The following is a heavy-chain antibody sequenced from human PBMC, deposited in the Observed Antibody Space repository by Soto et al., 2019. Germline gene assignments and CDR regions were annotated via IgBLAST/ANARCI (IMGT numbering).Heavy chain of an antibody. CDR1: GFTFSSYG. V-gene: IGHV3-30*18. CDR2: ISYDGSNK. J-gene: IGHJ4*02. CDR3: AKESCSSTRWYAGRGNFDY. Sequence: QVQLVESGGGVVQPGRSLRLSCAASGFTFSSYGMHWVRQAPGKGLEWVAVISYDGSNKYYTDSVKGRFTISRDNSKNNLYLQMNSLRAEDTAVYYCAKESCSSTRWYAGRGNFDYWGQGTLVTVSS. D-gene: IGHD2-2*01.